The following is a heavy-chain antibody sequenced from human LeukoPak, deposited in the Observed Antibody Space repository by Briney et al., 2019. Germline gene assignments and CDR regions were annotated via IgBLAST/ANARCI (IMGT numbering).Heavy chain of an antibody. CDR3: AKEDDYFMDV. Sequence: SETLSLTCTVSGGSISDYYWSWIRQPPGKGLEWIGYIYYNGNTNYKPSLKSRVTISVDTSKNQLSLKLSSVTAADTAVYFCAKEDDYFMDVWGKGTTVTVSS. V-gene: IGHV4-59*08. CDR1: GGSISDYY. CDR2: IYYNGNT. J-gene: IGHJ6*03.